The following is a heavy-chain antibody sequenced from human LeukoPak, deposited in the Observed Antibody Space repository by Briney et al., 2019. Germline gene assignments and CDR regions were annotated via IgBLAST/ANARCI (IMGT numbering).Heavy chain of an antibody. V-gene: IGHV3-72*01. CDR1: GFTLNGHY. CDR2: TRNKANGFTT. D-gene: IGHD5-24*01. Sequence: PGGSLRLSCAASGFTLNGHYMDCVRPAPGKGLEWVGRTRNKANGFTTLYAASVEDRVTISRDYSKNSLYLQMNSLKTEDTAVYYCVRVALTYNYDYWGQGTPVTVSS. CDR3: VRVALTYNYDY. J-gene: IGHJ4*02.